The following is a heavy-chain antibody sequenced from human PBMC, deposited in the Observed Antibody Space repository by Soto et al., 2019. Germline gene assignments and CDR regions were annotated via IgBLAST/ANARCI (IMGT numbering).Heavy chain of an antibody. CDR2: ISRSGGST. J-gene: IGHJ4*02. CDR3: AKDHIVVVTAIFDY. D-gene: IGHD2-21*02. Sequence: EVKLLESGGGVVQPGGSLRLSCGGSGFPFATYAMGWVRQAPGKGLEWVSGISRSGGSTYYADSVKGRFTISRDNSKNTLYLQMNSLRAEDTAVYYCAKDHIVVVTAIFDYWGQGTLVTVSS. V-gene: IGHV3-23*01. CDR1: GFPFATYA.